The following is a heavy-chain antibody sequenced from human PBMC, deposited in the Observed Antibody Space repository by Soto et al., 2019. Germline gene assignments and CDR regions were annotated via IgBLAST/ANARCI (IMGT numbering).Heavy chain of an antibody. Sequence: PVGSLRLSCAASGFTFNKYATHWVRQAPGKGLEWVSSISYDGSSEYYADSVKGRFTISRDNSKNTLFLQMNSLRGEDTAIYYCARGGVTPWGSLDDGGQGTLVTVSS. CDR2: ISYDGSSE. J-gene: IGHJ4*02. CDR3: ARGGVTPWGSLDD. CDR1: GFTFNKYA. D-gene: IGHD3-16*01. V-gene: IGHV3-30*04.